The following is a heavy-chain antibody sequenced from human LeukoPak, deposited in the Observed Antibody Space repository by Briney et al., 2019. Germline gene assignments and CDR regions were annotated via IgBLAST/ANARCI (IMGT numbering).Heavy chain of an antibody. CDR3: AREYRGDAFDI. D-gene: IGHD3-10*01. CDR1: GFTFSSYS. J-gene: IGHJ3*02. CDR2: ISSSSSYI. Sequence: PGGSLRLSCAASGFTFSSYSMNWVRQAPGKGLEWLSSISSSSSYIYYADSVKGRFTISRNNAKNSLYLQMNSLRAEDTAVYYCAREYRGDAFDIWGQGTMVTVSS. V-gene: IGHV3-21*01.